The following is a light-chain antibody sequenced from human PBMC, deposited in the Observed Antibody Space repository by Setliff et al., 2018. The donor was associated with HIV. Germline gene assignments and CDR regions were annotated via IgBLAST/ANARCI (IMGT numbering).Light chain of an antibody. J-gene: IGLJ3*02. CDR1: SSNIGSNI. Sequence: QPVLTQPPSAPGTPGQRVTISCSGSSSNIGSNIVNWYQQLPGTAPKLLIYTNNQRPSGVPDRFSGSKSGTSASLAIIGLQSEDEAHYYCATWDDSLNGPVFGGGTKVTVL. V-gene: IGLV1-44*01. CDR2: TNN. CDR3: ATWDDSLNGPV.